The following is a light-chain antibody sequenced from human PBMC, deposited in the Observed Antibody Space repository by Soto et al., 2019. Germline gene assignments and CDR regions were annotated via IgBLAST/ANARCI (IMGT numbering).Light chain of an antibody. CDR1: QDIHQY. Sequence: DIQMTQSPSSLSASVGDRVTITCQSSQDIHQYLNWYQQKPGKPPNLLIYGASTLETGVPSRFSGRGSGTYFAFTISTLQPEDIETYYCQQHEDFPLTFGPGTTVDI. J-gene: IGKJ3*01. V-gene: IGKV1-33*01. CDR2: GAS. CDR3: QQHEDFPLT.